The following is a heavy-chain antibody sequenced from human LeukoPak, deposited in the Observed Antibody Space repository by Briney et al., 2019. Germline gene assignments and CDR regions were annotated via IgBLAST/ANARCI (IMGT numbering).Heavy chain of an antibody. D-gene: IGHD1-26*01. J-gene: IGHJ4*02. CDR3: AREVGATTTPFDY. Sequence: PSETLSLTCAVYGGSFSGYYWSWIRQPPGKGREWIGYIYYSGSTYYNPSLKSRVTISVDTSKNQFSLKLSSVTAADTAVYYCAREVGATTTPFDYWGQGTLVTVSS. CDR1: GGSFSGYY. CDR2: IYYSGST. V-gene: IGHV4-30-4*08.